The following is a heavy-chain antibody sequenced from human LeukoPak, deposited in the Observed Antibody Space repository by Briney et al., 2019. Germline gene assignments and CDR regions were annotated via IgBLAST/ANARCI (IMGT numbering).Heavy chain of an antibody. Sequence: PGGSLRLSCAASGFTFSTYSMNWVRQAPGKGLERVSSIGSGSIYIYYADSVKGRFTISRDNAKNSVYLQMNSLRAEDMAMYYCAREAGSAFDFRGQGTLVTVSS. CDR2: IGSGSIYI. D-gene: IGHD1-26*01. CDR3: AREAGSAFDF. V-gene: IGHV3-21*06. J-gene: IGHJ4*02. CDR1: GFTFSTYS.